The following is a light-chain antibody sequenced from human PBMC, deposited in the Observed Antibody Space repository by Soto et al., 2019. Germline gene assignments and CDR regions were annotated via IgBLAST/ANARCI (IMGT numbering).Light chain of an antibody. CDR3: QQRSNWPPEFT. CDR2: DAF. J-gene: IGKJ2*01. Sequence: EIVLTQSPANLSLSPGEGVTLSCRASQSVSSYLAWYQQKPGQAPRLLIYDAFNRATGIPDRFSGSGSGTDFTLTISSLEPEDFAVYYCQQRSNWPPEFTFGQGTKLEI. CDR1: QSVSSY. V-gene: IGKV3-11*01.